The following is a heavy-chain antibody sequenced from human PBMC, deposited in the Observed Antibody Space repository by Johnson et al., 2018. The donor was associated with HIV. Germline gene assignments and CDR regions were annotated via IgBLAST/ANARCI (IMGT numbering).Heavy chain of an antibody. CDR1: GFTFSSYG. Sequence: VQLVESGGGVVQPGRSLRLSCAASGFTFSSYGMHWVRQAPGKGPVWVAFIRYDGDITYYLDSVKGRFTSSRDYSKNTLYLQMNSLRTEDTAMYYCAKGHSSGYPKDAFDLWGRGTIVTVSS. D-gene: IGHD5-12*01. CDR3: AKGHSSGYPKDAFDL. CDR2: IRYDGDIT. V-gene: IGHV3-30*02. J-gene: IGHJ3*01.